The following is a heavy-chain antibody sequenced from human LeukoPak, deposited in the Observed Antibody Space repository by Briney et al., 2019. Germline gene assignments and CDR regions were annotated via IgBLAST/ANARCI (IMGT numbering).Heavy chain of an antibody. D-gene: IGHD6-19*01. Sequence: GGSLRLSCAASGFTFSSYSMNWVRQAPGKGLEWVSSISSSSSYIYYADSVKGRFTISRDNAKNSLYLQMNSLRAEDAAVYYCAREWSGWYDYWGQGTLVAVSS. CDR2: ISSSSSYI. V-gene: IGHV3-21*01. J-gene: IGHJ4*02. CDR3: AREWSGWYDY. CDR1: GFTFSSYS.